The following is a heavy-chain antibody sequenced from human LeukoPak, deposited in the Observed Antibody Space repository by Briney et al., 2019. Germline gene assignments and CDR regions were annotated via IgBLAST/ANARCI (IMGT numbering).Heavy chain of an antibody. D-gene: IGHD4-17*01. CDR2: INNRGTT. Sequence: PSETLSLTCTVSGDSISSDYWSWIRQPPGKGLEWIGFINNRGTTSYNPSLKSRVTISRDMSKNQFALKLSSVSAADTAVYYCARYRDGDLDISLDIWGQGTLVTVSS. V-gene: IGHV4-59*08. CDR3: ARYRDGDLDISLDI. J-gene: IGHJ4*02. CDR1: GDSISSDY.